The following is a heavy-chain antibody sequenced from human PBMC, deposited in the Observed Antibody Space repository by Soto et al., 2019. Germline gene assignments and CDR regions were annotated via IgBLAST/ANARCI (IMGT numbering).Heavy chain of an antibody. CDR1: GITFSGSA. CDR2: IRSKPNSYAT. D-gene: IGHD3-3*01. J-gene: IGHJ4*02. Sequence: GGSLRLSCAASGITFSGSAMPWVRQASGKGLEWVGRIRSKPNSYATAYAVSVKGRFTISRDDSRNTAYLQMNSLKTADTAVYYCGRGVYDFWSGHPKGLDYWGQGTVVNVSS. CDR3: GRGVYDFWSGHPKGLDY. V-gene: IGHV3-73*01.